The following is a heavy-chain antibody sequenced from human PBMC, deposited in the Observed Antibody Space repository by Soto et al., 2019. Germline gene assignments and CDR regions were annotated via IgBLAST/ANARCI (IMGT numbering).Heavy chain of an antibody. D-gene: IGHD3-3*01. J-gene: IGHJ6*02. Sequence: GESLKISYKGSGSSFTSYWISSVRQMPGKGLECMGRIDPMDSYTTDSPSFQGHVTISADKSNSTAYLQWSSLKASDTAMYYCARLPTRFLEWLPNDYYYYGMDVWGQGTTVTVSS. CDR2: IDPMDSYT. CDR1: GSSFTSYW. CDR3: ARLPTRFLEWLPNDYYYYGMDV. V-gene: IGHV5-10-1*01.